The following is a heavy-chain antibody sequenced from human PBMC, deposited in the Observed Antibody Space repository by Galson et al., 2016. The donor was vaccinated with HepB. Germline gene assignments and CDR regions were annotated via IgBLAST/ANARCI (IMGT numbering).Heavy chain of an antibody. V-gene: IGHV3-30*18. CDR1: GFTLSQRG. CDR2: DSMDGRRK. J-gene: IGHJ4*02. CDR3: AKRHEYCPPVGCSVDY. D-gene: IGHD2/OR15-2a*01. Sequence: SLRLSCAASGFTLSQRGMHWVRQAPGKGLEWVAADSMDGRRKFYADSVKGRFTISRDNSNNMLFLQMNSLRADDTAVYYCAKRHEYCPPVGCSVDYWGQGTLVTVSS.